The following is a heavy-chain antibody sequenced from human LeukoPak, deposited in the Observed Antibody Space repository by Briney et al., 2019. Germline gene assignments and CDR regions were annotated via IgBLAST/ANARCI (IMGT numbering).Heavy chain of an antibody. D-gene: IGHD5-12*01. CDR2: VSGSDGST. Sequence: GGSLRLSCAVSGFTFSSYAMNWVRQAPGKGLEWVSGVSGSDGSTYYADSVKGRFTISRDNSKNTLYLQMNSLRAEDTAVYYCAKGGSRVALFDYWGQGTLVTVSS. CDR1: GFTFSSYA. V-gene: IGHV3-23*01. CDR3: AKGGSRVALFDY. J-gene: IGHJ4*02.